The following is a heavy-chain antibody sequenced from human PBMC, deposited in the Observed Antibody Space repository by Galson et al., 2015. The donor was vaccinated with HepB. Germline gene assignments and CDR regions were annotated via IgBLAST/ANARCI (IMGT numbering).Heavy chain of an antibody. CDR2: INPASAKT. J-gene: IGHJ4*02. V-gene: IGHV1-46*01. CDR1: GYTFTSHH. Sequence: SVKVSCKASGYTFTSHHVHWLRQAPGQGLEWMGNINPASAKTSYSQRFQGRFTVARDTSTSTVYMELTSLTPEDTAIYYCARGPYYDYVWGTYQDYWGQGALVTVSS. D-gene: IGHD3-16*02. CDR3: ARGPYYDYVWGTYQDY.